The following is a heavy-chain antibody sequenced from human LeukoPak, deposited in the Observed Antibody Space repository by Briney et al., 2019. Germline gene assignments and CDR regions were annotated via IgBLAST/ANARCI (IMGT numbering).Heavy chain of an antibody. V-gene: IGHV1-69*05. CDR2: IIPIFGTA. Sequence: SVRVSCKASGGTFSSYAISWVRQAPGQGLEWMGRIIPIFGTADYAQKFQGRVTITTDDSTSTAYMELSSLRSEDTAVYYCARSDYYDSSGYYEPYRFDYWGQGTLVTVSS. J-gene: IGHJ4*02. CDR3: ARSDYYDSSGYYEPYRFDY. D-gene: IGHD3-22*01. CDR1: GGTFSSYA.